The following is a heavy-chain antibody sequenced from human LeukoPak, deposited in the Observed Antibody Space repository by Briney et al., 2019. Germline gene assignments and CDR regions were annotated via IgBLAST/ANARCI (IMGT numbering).Heavy chain of an antibody. J-gene: IGHJ5*02. D-gene: IGHD1-1*01. V-gene: IGHV3-23*01. Sequence: GGSLRLSCVASGFTFSRHGMNWVRQAPGKGLEWVSGISPSGDIKYYVDSVKGRFTVSRDNSKNTLYLQINSLRDEDTAVYYCARGRTGTTARWFDPWGQGTLVTVSS. CDR3: ARGRTGTTARWFDP. CDR1: GFTFSRHG. CDR2: ISPSGDIK.